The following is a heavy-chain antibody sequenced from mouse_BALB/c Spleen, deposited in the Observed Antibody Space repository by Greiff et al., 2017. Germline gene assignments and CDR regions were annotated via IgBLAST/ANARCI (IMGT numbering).Heavy chain of an antibody. CDR3: AREEIYYGNRAWFAY. J-gene: IGHJ3*01. CDR1: GFTFSSYA. CDR2: ISSGGST. V-gene: IGHV5-6-5*01. D-gene: IGHD2-1*01. Sequence: EVQLVESGGGLVKPGGSLKLSCAASGFTFSSYAMSWVRQTPEKRLEWVASISSGGSTYYPDSVKGRFTISRDNARNILYLQMSSLRSEDTAMYYCAREEIYYGNRAWFAYWGQGTLVTVSA.